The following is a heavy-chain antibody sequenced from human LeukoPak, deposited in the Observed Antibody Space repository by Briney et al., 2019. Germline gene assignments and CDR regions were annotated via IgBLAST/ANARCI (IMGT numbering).Heavy chain of an antibody. CDR3: ARSGYQLLGDDSVESLVYYYYYMDV. V-gene: IGHV3-53*01. Sequence: PGGSLRLSCAASGFTFSDYYMSWVRQAPGKGLEWVSVIYSGGSTYYADSVKGRFTISRDNSKNTLYLQMNSLRAEDTAVYYCARSGYQLLGDDSVESLVYYYYYMDVWGKGTTVTVSS. CDR2: IYSGGST. D-gene: IGHD2-2*01. CDR1: GFTFSDYY. J-gene: IGHJ6*03.